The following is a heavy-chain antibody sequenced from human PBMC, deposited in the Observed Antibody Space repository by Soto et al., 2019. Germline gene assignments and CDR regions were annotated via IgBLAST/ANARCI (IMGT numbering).Heavy chain of an antibody. V-gene: IGHV1-8*01. Sequence: XSVKVSCKASVYTFTSYDINWVRQATGQGLEWMGWMNPNSGNTGYAQKFQGRVTMTRNTSISTSYMELSSLRSEDTAVYYCARDILTGYDYWGQGTLVTVSS. D-gene: IGHD3-9*01. CDR1: VYTFTSYD. CDR3: ARDILTGYDY. J-gene: IGHJ4*02. CDR2: MNPNSGNT.